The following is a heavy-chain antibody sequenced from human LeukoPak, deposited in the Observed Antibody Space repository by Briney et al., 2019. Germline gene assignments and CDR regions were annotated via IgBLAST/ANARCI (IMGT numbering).Heavy chain of an antibody. Sequence: SETLSPTCTVSGGSIRSTSYYWGWIRQPPGKGLEWIGSIYYSGSTYYNPSLKSRVTISVDTSKNQFYLKLSSVTAADTAVYYCGRLFYDFWSGHYYYYMDVWGKGTTVTVSS. J-gene: IGHJ6*03. CDR2: IYYSGST. V-gene: IGHV4-39*01. D-gene: IGHD3-3*01. CDR3: GRLFYDFWSGHYYYYMDV. CDR1: GGSIRSTSYY.